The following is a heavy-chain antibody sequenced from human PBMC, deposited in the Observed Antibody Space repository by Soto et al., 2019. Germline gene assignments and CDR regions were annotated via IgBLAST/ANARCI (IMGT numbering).Heavy chain of an antibody. V-gene: IGHV1-18*01. CDR3: ASGPDTASSGP. CDR2: ISAYNGNT. D-gene: IGHD2-21*01. Sequence: QVQLVQSGAEVKKPGASVKVSCKASGYTFTSYGISWVRKAPGKGLEWMGWISAYNGNTNYAQKLQGRVTMTTDTSTSTAYLELRSLLSDDTAVYYCASGPDTASSGPWGQLTLVTVSS. J-gene: IGHJ5*02. CDR1: GYTFTSYG.